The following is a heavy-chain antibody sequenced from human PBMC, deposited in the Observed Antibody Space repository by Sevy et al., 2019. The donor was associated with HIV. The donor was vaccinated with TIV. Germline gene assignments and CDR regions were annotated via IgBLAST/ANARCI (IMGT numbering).Heavy chain of an antibody. CDR2: VFHSGNT. J-gene: IGHJ4*02. D-gene: IGHD3-10*01. Sequence: SETLSLTCAVSGYSITSGYLGGWIRQPPGKGLEWIGSVFHSGNTYYNPSLNSRVIISVDTSKNQFSLKLNSVTAADTAVYYCARHSHGSGTYYVPFDSWGQGTLVTVSS. CDR1: GYSITSGYL. CDR3: ARHSHGSGTYYVPFDS. V-gene: IGHV4-38-2*01.